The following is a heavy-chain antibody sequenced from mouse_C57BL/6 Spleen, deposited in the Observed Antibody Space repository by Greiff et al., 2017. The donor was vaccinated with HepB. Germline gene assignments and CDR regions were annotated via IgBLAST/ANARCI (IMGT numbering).Heavy chain of an antibody. CDR3: TRKANWDY. CDR2: IDPETGGT. V-gene: IGHV1-15*01. CDR1: GYTFTDYE. D-gene: IGHD4-1*01. J-gene: IGHJ2*01. Sequence: VQLQESGAELVRPGASVTLSCKASGYTFTDYEMHWVKQTPVHGLEWIGAIDPETGGTAYNQKFKGKAILTADKSSSTAYMELRSLTSEDSAVYYCTRKANWDYWGQGTTLTVSS.